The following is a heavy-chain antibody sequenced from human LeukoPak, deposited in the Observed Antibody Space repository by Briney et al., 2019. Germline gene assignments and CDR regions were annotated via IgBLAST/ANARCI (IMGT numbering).Heavy chain of an antibody. CDR1: GFTFSSYS. CDR2: ISSSSGFI. J-gene: IGHJ4*02. Sequence: PGGSLRLSCAASGFTFSSYSMNWVRQAPGKGLEWVSSISSSSGFIYYADSVRGRFTISRDNAKNSLFLQMNSLRAEDTAVYCCSRESGPFSPFGFWGQGTLVSVHS. V-gene: IGHV3-21*01. CDR3: SRESGPFSPFGF. D-gene: IGHD1-26*01.